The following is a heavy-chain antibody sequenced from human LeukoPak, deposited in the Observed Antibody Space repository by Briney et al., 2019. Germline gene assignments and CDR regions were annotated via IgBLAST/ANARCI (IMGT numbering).Heavy chain of an antibody. CDR3: AKDPGVVPAHYFDY. D-gene: IGHD2-2*01. J-gene: IGHJ4*02. Sequence: AGGSLRLSCAASGFTFSTYWMSWVRQAPGKGLEWVSGTGSTGVSTFYADSVKGRSTVSRDNSKNTLSLQMNSLRAEDTAVYYCAKDPGVVPAHYFDYWGQGTLVTVSS. CDR2: TGSTGVST. CDR1: GFTFSTYW. V-gene: IGHV3-23*01.